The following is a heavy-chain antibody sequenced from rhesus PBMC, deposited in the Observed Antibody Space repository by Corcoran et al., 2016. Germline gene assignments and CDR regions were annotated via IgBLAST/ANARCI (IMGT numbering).Heavy chain of an antibody. J-gene: IGHJ4*01. CDR2: FRGRSGST. CDR1: GYSISSGYG. CDR3: ARRIAGSYFDY. D-gene: IGHD1-1-1*01. Sequence: QVQLQESGPGLVKPSETLSLTCAVSGYSISSGYGWSWIRPPPGKGLEWMGYFRGRSGSTNYNTSLKSRVTISKDPSKNQFSLKLSSVTAADTAVYYCARRIAGSYFDYWGQGVLVTVSS. V-gene: IGHV4-127*01.